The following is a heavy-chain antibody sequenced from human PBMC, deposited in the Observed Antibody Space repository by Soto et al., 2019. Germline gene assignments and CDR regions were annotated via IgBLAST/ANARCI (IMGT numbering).Heavy chain of an antibody. D-gene: IGHD3-22*01. CDR2: MNPNSGNT. CDR1: GYTFPSYD. V-gene: IGHV1-8*01. Sequence: SVKVACKASGYTFPSYDINWVRQATGQGLEWMGWMNPNSGNTGYAQKFQGRVTMTRNTSISTAYMELSSLRSEDTAVYYCARGGYYYDSSGYDYFDYWGQGTLVTVS. J-gene: IGHJ4*02. CDR3: ARGGYYYDSSGYDYFDY.